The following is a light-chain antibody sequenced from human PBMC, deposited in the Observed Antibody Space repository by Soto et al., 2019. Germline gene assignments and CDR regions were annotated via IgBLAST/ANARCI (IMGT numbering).Light chain of an antibody. CDR2: LGS. J-gene: IGKJ5*01. CDR1: HSLLHNNGYNY. V-gene: IGKV2-28*01. CDR3: MQGLKNPI. Sequence: DILVTQSPLSLSVTPGEPSSISCRSSHSLLHNNGYNYLDWYLQKPGQSPQLLIYLGSNRAPGAPDRFSGNGSGTDFTLKINRVEAEDAGVYYCMQGLKNPIFGQGTRLEI.